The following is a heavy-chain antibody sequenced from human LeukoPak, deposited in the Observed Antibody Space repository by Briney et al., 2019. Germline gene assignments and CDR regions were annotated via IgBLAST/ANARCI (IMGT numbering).Heavy chain of an antibody. J-gene: IGHJ4*02. D-gene: IGHD3-10*01. CDR2: ISSSSSTI. V-gene: IGHV3-48*02. Sequence: GGSLRLSCAASGFTFSRYSMNWVRQAPGKGLEWVSYISSSSSTIYYADSVKGRFTISRDNAKNSLYLQMNSLRDEDTAVYYCARAYGSGSYGYFDYWGQGTLVTVSS. CDR3: ARAYGSGSYGYFDY. CDR1: GFTFSRYS.